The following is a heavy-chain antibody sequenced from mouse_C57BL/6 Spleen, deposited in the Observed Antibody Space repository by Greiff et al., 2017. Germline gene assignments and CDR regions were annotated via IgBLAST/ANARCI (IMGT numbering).Heavy chain of an antibody. Sequence: VQLKESGPELVKPGASVKISCKASGYSFTGYYMNWVKQSPEKSLEWIGEINPSTGGTTYNQKFKAKATLTVDKSSSTAYMQLKSLTSEDSAVYYCASPRDYAMDYWGQGTSVTVSS. CDR3: ASPRDYAMDY. CDR1: GYSFTGYY. CDR2: INPSTGGT. V-gene: IGHV1-42*01. J-gene: IGHJ4*01.